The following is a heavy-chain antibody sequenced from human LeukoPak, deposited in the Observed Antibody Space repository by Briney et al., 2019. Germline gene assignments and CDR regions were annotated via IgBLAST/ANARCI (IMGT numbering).Heavy chain of an antibody. CDR1: GYTLTELS. V-gene: IGHV1-24*01. D-gene: IGHD2-21*02. CDR2: FVPEDGET. J-gene: IGHJ4*02. Sequence: ASVKVSCKVSGYTLTELSMHWVRQAPGKGLEWMGGFVPEDGETIYAQKFQGRVTMTEDTSTDTAYMELSSLRSEDTAVYYCATLRSYCGGDCYSGFDYWGQGTLVTVSS. CDR3: ATLRSYCGGDCYSGFDY.